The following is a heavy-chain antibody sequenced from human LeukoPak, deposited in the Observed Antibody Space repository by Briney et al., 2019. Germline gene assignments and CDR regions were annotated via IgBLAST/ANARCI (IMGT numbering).Heavy chain of an antibody. J-gene: IGHJ4*02. CDR2: ISAYNGNT. V-gene: IGHV1-18*01. CDR3: ARGGPYDSSGYYFDY. D-gene: IGHD3-22*01. Sequence: ASVKVSCKASGYTFTSYGISWVRQAPGQGLEWMGWISAYNGNTNYAQKLQGRVTMTTDTSTSTAYMELRSLRSDDTAVYYCARGGPYDSSGYYFDYWGQGTLVTVSS. CDR1: GYTFTSYG.